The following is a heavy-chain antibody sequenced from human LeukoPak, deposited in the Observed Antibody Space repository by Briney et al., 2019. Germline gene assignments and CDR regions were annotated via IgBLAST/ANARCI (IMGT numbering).Heavy chain of an antibody. CDR1: GFTVRINH. CDR3: AREFGATTSNYFDY. CDR2: ISSGGST. D-gene: IGHD1-1*01. V-gene: IGHV3-53*01. J-gene: IGHJ4*02. Sequence: GGSAGLSCAASGFTVRINHMSWVRQAPGKGLEWVSVISSGGSTYYADSVKGRFTISRDNSKNTLFLQMNSLRAEDTAVYYCAREFGATTSNYFDYWGQGTLVTVSS.